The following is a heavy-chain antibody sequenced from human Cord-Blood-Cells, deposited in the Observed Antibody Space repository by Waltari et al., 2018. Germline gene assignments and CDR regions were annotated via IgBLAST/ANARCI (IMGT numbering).Heavy chain of an antibody. CDR1: GYSISSGYY. CDR2: IYHSGST. CDR3: ARVNGHSSFDY. D-gene: IGHD6-13*01. V-gene: IGHV4-38-2*01. Sequence: QVQLQESGPGLVKPSETLSLTCAVSGYSISSGYYWGWIRQPPGKGRGWIGSIYHSGSTHYNPSLKRRVTISVDASKSQFSLKLSSVTAADTAVYYCARVNGHSSFDYWGQGTLVTVSS. J-gene: IGHJ4*02.